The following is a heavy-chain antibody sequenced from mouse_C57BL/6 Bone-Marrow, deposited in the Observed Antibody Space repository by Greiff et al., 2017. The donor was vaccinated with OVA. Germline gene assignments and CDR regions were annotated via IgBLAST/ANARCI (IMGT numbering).Heavy chain of an antibody. CDR2: IWSGGSK. CDR1: GFSLTSYG. J-gene: IGHJ4*01. V-gene: IGHV2-2*01. Sequence: VKLKQSGPGLVQPSQSLSITCTVSGFSLTSYGVHWVRQSPGKGLEWLGVIWSGGSKDYNAAFISSLSISKDNSKSQVFFKMNILQADDTAIYYCARICLPGVYWGQGTSVTVSS. D-gene: IGHD6-1*01. CDR3: ARICLPGVY.